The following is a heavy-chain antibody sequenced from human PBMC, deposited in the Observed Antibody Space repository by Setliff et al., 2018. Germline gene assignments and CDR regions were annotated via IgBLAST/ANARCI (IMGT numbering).Heavy chain of an antibody. Sequence: GGSLRLSCAASGFTFSDYYMSWIRQAPGKGLEWVSYISSSGSTIYYADSVKGRFTISRGNAKNSLYLQMNSLRAEDTAVYYCARHDDYGDYQGIRGAFDIWGQGTMVTVSS. V-gene: IGHV3-11*01. J-gene: IGHJ3*02. CDR1: GFTFSDYY. CDR2: ISSSGSTI. CDR3: ARHDDYGDYQGIRGAFDI. D-gene: IGHD4-17*01.